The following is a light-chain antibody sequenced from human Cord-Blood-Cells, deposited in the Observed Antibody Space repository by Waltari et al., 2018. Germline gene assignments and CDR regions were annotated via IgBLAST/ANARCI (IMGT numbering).Light chain of an antibody. CDR1: QRVSSY. CDR3: QQRSNCLFT. V-gene: IGKV3-11*01. Sequence: EIVLTLSPATLSLSPGEKATLSSRASQRVSSYLAWYQQKPGQAPRLLIYDASNRATGIPARFSGSGSGTDFTLTISSLEPEDFAVYYCQQRSNCLFTFGPGTKVDIK. CDR2: DAS. J-gene: IGKJ3*01.